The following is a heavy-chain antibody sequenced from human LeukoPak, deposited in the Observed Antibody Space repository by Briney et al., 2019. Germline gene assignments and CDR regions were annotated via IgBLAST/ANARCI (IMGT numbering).Heavy chain of an antibody. Sequence: ASVKVSCKASGGTFGSYAISWVRQAPGQGLGWMGGIIPIFGTANYAQKFQGRVTITADESTSTAYMELSSLRSEDTAVYYCARDSPSIAAFSSDWGQGTLVTVSS. D-gene: IGHD6-6*01. CDR2: IIPIFGTA. J-gene: IGHJ4*02. V-gene: IGHV1-69*13. CDR1: GGTFGSYA. CDR3: ARDSPSIAAFSSD.